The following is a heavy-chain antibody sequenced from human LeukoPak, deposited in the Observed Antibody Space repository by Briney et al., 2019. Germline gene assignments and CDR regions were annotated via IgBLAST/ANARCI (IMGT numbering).Heavy chain of an antibody. Sequence: SETLSLTCTVSGGSFSSSSYYWGWIRQPPGKGLEWIGSMYYSGSTYYNPSLKSRVTISVDTSKNQFSLKLSSVTAADTAVYYCARVGSGWSIDSWGQGTLVTVSS. V-gene: IGHV4-39*07. CDR3: ARVGSGWSIDS. D-gene: IGHD6-19*01. CDR1: GGSFSSSSYY. CDR2: MYYSGST. J-gene: IGHJ4*02.